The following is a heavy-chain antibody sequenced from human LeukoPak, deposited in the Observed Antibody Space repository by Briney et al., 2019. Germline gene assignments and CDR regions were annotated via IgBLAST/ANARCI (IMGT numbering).Heavy chain of an antibody. J-gene: IGHJ4*02. CDR1: GFTFSSYW. CDR3: ARDVPRIAVAGTFPEY. V-gene: IGHV3-74*01. D-gene: IGHD6-19*01. Sequence: PGGSLRLSCAASGFTFSSYWMHWVRQAPGKGLVWVSRINSDGSSTSYADSVKGRFTISRDNAKNTLYLQMNSLRAEDTAVYYCARDVPRIAVAGTFPEYWGQGTLVTVSS. CDR2: INSDGSST.